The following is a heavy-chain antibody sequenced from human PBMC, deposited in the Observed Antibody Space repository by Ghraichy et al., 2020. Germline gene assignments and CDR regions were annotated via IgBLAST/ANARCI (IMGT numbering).Heavy chain of an antibody. CDR3: AKVAGDLPLLPYYFDY. V-gene: IGHV3-23*01. CDR2: ISGNGDNT. J-gene: IGHJ4*02. CDR1: GFTFSRYA. Sequence: GGSLRLTCAASGFTFSRYAMTWVRQAPGKGLEWVSAISGNGDNTYNADSVKGRFTISRDNSKNTLYLQMNSLRDEDTAVYFCAKVAGDLPLLPYYFDYWGQGTLLTVSS. D-gene: IGHD2-21*02.